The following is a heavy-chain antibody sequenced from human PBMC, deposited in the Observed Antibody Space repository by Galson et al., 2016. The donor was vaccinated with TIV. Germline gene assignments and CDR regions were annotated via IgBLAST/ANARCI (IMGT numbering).Heavy chain of an antibody. Sequence: SVKVSCKASGYSFTVYRVHWVRQAPGQGLEWMGWIHPQNGGANYAQKFQGRVTLTRDTSISTVYMELRRLKSDDTAVYFCKRGGGGAYPFDAFDIWGQGTMVTVSS. J-gene: IGHJ3*02. CDR3: KRGGGGAYPFDAFDI. CDR2: IHPQNGGA. V-gene: IGHV1-2*02. CDR1: GYSFTVYR. D-gene: IGHD3-16*01.